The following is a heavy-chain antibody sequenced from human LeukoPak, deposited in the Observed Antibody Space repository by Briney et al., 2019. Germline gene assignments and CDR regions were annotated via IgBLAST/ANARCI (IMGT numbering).Heavy chain of an antibody. V-gene: IGHV1-69*01. CDR1: GGTFSSYA. Sequence: SVKVSCKASGGTFSSYAISWVRQAPGQGLEWMGGIIPIFGTANYAQKFQGRVTITADESTSTAYMELSSLRSEDTAVYYCARAEDIVATKYSVGAFDIWGQGTKVTVSS. CDR2: IIPIFGTA. J-gene: IGHJ3*02. D-gene: IGHD5-12*01. CDR3: ARAEDIVATKYSVGAFDI.